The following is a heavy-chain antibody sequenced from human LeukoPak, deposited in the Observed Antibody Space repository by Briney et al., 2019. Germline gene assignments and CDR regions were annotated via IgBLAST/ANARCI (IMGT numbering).Heavy chain of an antibody. CDR1: GYTFTGYN. Sequence: ASVKVSCKASGYTFTGYNMHWVRQAPGQGLEWMGWINPNSGGTNYAQKFQGRVTMTRDTSISTAYMELSRLRSDDTAVYYCARYGPVGDYYYYYYYGMDVWGQGTTVTVSS. CDR3: ARYGPVGDYYYYYYYGMDV. CDR2: INPNSGGT. D-gene: IGHD4-17*01. V-gene: IGHV1-2*02. J-gene: IGHJ6*02.